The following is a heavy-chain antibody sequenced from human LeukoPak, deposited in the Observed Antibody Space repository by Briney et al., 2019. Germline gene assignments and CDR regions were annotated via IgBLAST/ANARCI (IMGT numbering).Heavy chain of an antibody. CDR3: ARDEEGFDP. CDR2: IYYSGST. Sequence: PSQTLSLTCTVSVGSISSGDYYWSSIRQPPGKGLEWIGYIYYSGSTYYNPSLKSRVTISVDTSKNQFSLKLSSGTAADPAVYYCARDEEGFDPWGQGTLVTVSS. CDR1: VGSISSGDYY. V-gene: IGHV4-30-4*01. J-gene: IGHJ5*02.